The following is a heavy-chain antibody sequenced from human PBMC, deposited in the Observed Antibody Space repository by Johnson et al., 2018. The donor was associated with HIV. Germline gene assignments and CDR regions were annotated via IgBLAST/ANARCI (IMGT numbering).Heavy chain of an antibody. V-gene: IGHV3-43D*03. CDR2: ISWDGGST. Sequence: VQLLESGGVVVQPGGSLRLSCAASGFTFDDYAMHWVRQAPGKGLEWVSFISWDGGSTYYADSVQGRFTISRDNSKYTLYLQMNSLRAEDTAMYYCARRIAAADDAFDIWGHGTMVTVSS. J-gene: IGHJ3*02. D-gene: IGHD6-25*01. CDR3: ARRIAAADDAFDI. CDR1: GFTFDDYA.